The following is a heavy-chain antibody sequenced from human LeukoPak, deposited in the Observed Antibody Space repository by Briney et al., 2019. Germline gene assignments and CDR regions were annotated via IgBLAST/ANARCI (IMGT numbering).Heavy chain of an antibody. CDR1: GFTFSRFA. Sequence: GSLRLSCVASGFTFSRFAMSWVRQAPGKGLEWVSAISGSGGSTYYADSVKGRFTISRDNSKNTLYLQMNSLRAEDTAVYYCAKGAPHVVVVAATWFDPWGQGTLVTVSS. J-gene: IGHJ5*02. CDR2: ISGSGGST. V-gene: IGHV3-23*01. D-gene: IGHD2-15*01. CDR3: AKGAPHVVVVAATWFDP.